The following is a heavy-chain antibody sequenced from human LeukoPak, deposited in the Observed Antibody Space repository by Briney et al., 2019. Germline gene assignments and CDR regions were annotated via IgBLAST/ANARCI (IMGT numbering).Heavy chain of an antibody. V-gene: IGHV1-18*01. CDR3: ARVRRDGYIHDAFDI. CDR2: ISAYNGNT. CDR1: GYTFTSYG. D-gene: IGHD5-24*01. Sequence: WASVKVSCKASGYTFTSYGISWVRQAPGQGLEWMGWISAYNGNTNYAQKLQGRVTMTTDTSTSTAYMELRSLRSDDTAVYYCARVRRDGYIHDAFDIWGQGTMVTVSS. J-gene: IGHJ3*02.